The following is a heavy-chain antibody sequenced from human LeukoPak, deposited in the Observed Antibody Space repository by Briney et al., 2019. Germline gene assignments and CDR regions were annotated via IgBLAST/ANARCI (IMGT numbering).Heavy chain of an antibody. Sequence: GGSLRLSCAASGFTFSSYSMNWVRQAPGKGLEWVSGISWNSGSIGYADSVKGRFTISRDNAKNSLYLQMNSLRAEDTALYYCAKDTAPSPGYSYGYDYWGQGTLVTVSS. J-gene: IGHJ4*02. D-gene: IGHD5-18*01. CDR2: ISWNSGSI. CDR3: AKDTAPSPGYSYGYDY. V-gene: IGHV3-9*01. CDR1: GFTFSSYS.